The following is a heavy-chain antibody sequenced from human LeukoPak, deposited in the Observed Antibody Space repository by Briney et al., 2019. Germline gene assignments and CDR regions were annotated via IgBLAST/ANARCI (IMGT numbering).Heavy chain of an antibody. J-gene: IGHJ4*02. Sequence: GGSLRLSCAASGFTFSTYAMHWVRQAPGKGLEWVSASSGSGGSTYYADSVKGRFTISRDNSKNTLYLQMNSLRAEDTAVYYCAKMYYDSSGHFDYWGQGTLVTVSS. V-gene: IGHV3-23*01. CDR3: AKMYYDSSGHFDY. D-gene: IGHD3-22*01. CDR1: GFTFSTYA. CDR2: SSGSGGST.